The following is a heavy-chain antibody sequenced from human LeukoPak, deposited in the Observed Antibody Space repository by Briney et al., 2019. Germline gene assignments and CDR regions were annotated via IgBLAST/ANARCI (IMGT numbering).Heavy chain of an antibody. D-gene: IGHD1-1*01. CDR1: GDSVSIYY. Sequence: PSETLSLTCTVSGDSVSIYYWSWIRQPPGKGLEWIGYIYYRGNTSYNPSLKSRVTMAVDTSKNQFSLKVSSVTAADTAVYYCARAGNNWSFDYWGQGTLVTVSS. CDR3: ARAGNNWSFDY. J-gene: IGHJ4*02. V-gene: IGHV4-59*02. CDR2: IYYRGNT.